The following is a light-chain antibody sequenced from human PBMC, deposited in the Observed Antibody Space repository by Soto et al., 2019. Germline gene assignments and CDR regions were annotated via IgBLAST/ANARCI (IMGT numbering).Light chain of an antibody. V-gene: IGKV3-20*01. CDR2: GAS. CDR1: QSVSSSY. Sequence: EIVLTQSPGTPSLSPGARATLSCRASQSVSSSYLAWCQRKPGQAPRLLIYGASSRATGIPDGFSGSGSGTDFNLTISRLEPEDFAMYYCQHYGSSPRTFGQGTKVDTK. CDR3: QHYGSSPRT. J-gene: IGKJ1*01.